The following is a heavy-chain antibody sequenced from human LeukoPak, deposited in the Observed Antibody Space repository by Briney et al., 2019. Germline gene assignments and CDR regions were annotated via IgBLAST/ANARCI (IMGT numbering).Heavy chain of an antibody. CDR2: IYYSGTT. CDR1: GDSISSYY. Sequence: SETLSLTCTVSGDSISSYYWSWIRQPPGKGLEWIGYIYYSGTTNYNPSLKSRVTISVDTSKSQFSLKLSSVTAADTSVYYCARGKKYCSGGSCYQAGYYFDYWGQGTLVTVSS. CDR3: ARGKKYCSGGSCYQAGYYFDY. J-gene: IGHJ4*02. V-gene: IGHV4-59*01. D-gene: IGHD2-15*01.